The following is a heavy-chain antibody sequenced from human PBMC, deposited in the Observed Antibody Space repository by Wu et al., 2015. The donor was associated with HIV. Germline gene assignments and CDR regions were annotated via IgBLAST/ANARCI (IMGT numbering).Heavy chain of an antibody. D-gene: IGHD3-10*01. CDR3: ARDPAVTMVRGVGDLDY. V-gene: IGHV1-2*02. Sequence: QVQLVQSGAEVKKPGASVKVSCKASGYTFTGYYMHWVRQAPGQGLEWMGWINPNSGGTNYAQKFQGRVTMTRDTSISTAYMELSRLRSDDTAVYYCARDPAVTMVRGVGDLDYWGQGNAGHRLL. CDR1: GYTFTGYY. J-gene: IGHJ4*02. CDR2: INPNSGGT.